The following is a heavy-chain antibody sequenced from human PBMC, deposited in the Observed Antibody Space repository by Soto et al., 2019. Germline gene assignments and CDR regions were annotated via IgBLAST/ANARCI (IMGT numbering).Heavy chain of an antibody. V-gene: IGHV5-51*01. J-gene: IGHJ3*01. Sequence: PGESLKSSCRGSGYYSHSYWIAWVRQTPGKGLEWLGSVYVSDSETKYSPSFRGQVTISADKYTNTAYLHWSSLKASDTAMYYCARRGTLSGRDAFDVWGEGTMVTVSS. CDR1: GYYSHSYW. CDR3: ARRGTLSGRDAFDV. CDR2: VYVSDSET. D-gene: IGHD5-12*01.